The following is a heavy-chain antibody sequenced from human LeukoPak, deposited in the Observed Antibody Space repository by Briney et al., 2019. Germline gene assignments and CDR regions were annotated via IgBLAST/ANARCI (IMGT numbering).Heavy chain of an antibody. CDR3: ARDVRLGYSYGPLAYYYYYYYMDV. Sequence: GGSLRLSRAASGFTSSSYEMNCVRPTPGEGLERGSYISSRGSTIYNGDSVKGRFNISRDNDKNSLYLQMNSLRAEDTAVYYCARDVRLGYSYGPLAYYYYYYYMDVWGKGTTVTVSS. J-gene: IGHJ6*03. V-gene: IGHV3-48*03. D-gene: IGHD5-18*01. CDR2: ISSRGSTI. CDR1: GFTSSSYE.